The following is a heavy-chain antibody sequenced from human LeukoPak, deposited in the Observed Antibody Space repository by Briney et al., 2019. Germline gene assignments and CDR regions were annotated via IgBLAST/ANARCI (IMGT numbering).Heavy chain of an antibody. J-gene: IGHJ4*02. D-gene: IGHD6-13*01. V-gene: IGHV3-33*01. CDR1: GFTFSSYG. Sequence: GGSLRLSCAASGFTFSSYGMHWVRQAPGKGLEWVAVIWYDGSNKYYADSVKGRFTISRDNSKNTLYLQMDSLRAEDTAVYYCARDPSSWSSSWNDYWGQGTLVTVSS. CDR2: IWYDGSNK. CDR3: ARDPSSWSSSWNDY.